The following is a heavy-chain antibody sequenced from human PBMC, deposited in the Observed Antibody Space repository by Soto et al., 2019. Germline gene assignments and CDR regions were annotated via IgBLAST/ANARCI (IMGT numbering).Heavy chain of an antibody. Sequence: SETQSLTYTVSGDSISSYSGSWIRQPPGKGLEWIGNIHYNGNTKYSPSLKSRVTMSVDTSKNHFSLKLISVTTADTAVYFCAREGNLGRWIQPLDSWGQGTLVTVSS. CDR1: GDSISSYS. J-gene: IGHJ4*02. V-gene: IGHV4-59*01. CDR2: IHYNGNT. D-gene: IGHD2-2*03. CDR3: AREGNLGRWIQPLDS.